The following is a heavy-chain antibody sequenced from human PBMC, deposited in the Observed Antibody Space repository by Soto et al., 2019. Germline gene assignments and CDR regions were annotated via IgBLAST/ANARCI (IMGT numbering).Heavy chain of an antibody. CDR2: IYPGDSDT. J-gene: IGHJ4*02. V-gene: IGHV5-51*01. CDR3: ANYYGPII. D-gene: IGHD3-10*01. CDR1: GYNFSNYI. Sequence: PVESLNIPCKCSGYNFSNYIIGWVRQMPGKGLEWMGIIYPGDSDTRYSPSFQGQVTISADKSISTAYLQWSSLKASDTAMYYCANYYGPIIWGQGTLVTGSS.